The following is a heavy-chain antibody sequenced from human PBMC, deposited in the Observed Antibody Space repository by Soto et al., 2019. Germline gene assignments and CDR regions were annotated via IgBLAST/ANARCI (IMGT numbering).Heavy chain of an antibody. J-gene: IGHJ6*02. V-gene: IGHV1-58*01. Sequence: GASVKVSCKASGFTFTSSAVQWVRQARGQRLEWIGWIVVGSGNTNYAQKFQERVTITRDMSTSTAYMELSSLRSEDTAVYYCAAGRDCISTSCFLGMDVWGQGTTVTVSS. D-gene: IGHD2-2*01. CDR3: AAGRDCISTSCFLGMDV. CDR2: IVVGSGNT. CDR1: GFTFTSSA.